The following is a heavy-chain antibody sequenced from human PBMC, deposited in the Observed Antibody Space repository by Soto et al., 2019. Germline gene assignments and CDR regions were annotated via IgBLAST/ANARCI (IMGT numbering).Heavy chain of an antibody. CDR1: GGSIRSYF. J-gene: IGHJ4*02. Sequence: SETLSLTCTVPGGSIRSYFWSWIRQPPGKGLEYIGYTYYSGSTSYSTSLKSRVTISVDTSKTQFSLKLNSVTAADTSVYYCARQSGSYDRYYFDYWGQGTLVTVSS. D-gene: IGHD1-26*01. CDR2: TYYSGST. CDR3: ARQSGSYDRYYFDY. V-gene: IGHV4-59*01.